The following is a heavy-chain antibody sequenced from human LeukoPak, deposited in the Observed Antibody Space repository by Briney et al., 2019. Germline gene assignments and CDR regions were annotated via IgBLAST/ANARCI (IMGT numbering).Heavy chain of an antibody. CDR2: INPNSGGT. V-gene: IGHV1-2*06. J-gene: IGHJ6*02. D-gene: IGHD3-16*01. CDR3: ARRLPNPFRNYYGMDV. Sequence: GASVKVSCKASGYTFTGYYMHWVRQAPGQGLEWMGRINPNSGGTNYAQKFQGRVTMTRDTSISTAYMELSRLRSDDTAVYYCARRLPNPFRNYYGMDVWGQGTMVTVSS. CDR1: GYTFTGYY.